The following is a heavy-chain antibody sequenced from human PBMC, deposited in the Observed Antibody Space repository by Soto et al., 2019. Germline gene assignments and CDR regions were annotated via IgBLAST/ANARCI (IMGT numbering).Heavy chain of an antibody. CDR3: ARNGYCSGGSCYYYYYGMDV. J-gene: IGHJ6*02. Sequence: QVQLVQSGAEVKKPGASVKVSCKASGYTFTSYGISWVRQAPGQGLEWMGWISAYNGNTNYVQKLQGRVTMTTDTSTSTAYMELRSLRSDDTAVYYCARNGYCSGGSCYYYYYGMDVWGQGTTVTVSS. D-gene: IGHD2-15*01. CDR2: ISAYNGNT. CDR1: GYTFTSYG. V-gene: IGHV1-18*01.